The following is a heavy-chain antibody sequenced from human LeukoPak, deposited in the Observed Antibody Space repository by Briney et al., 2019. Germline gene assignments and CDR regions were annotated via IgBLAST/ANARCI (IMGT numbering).Heavy chain of an antibody. CDR2: IYYSGST. CDR1: GGSISSYY. V-gene: IGHV4-59*01. D-gene: IGHD6-19*01. Sequence: PSETLSLTCTVSGGSISSYYWSWIRQPPGKGLEWIGYIYYSGSTNNNPSLKSRVNIAVDTSKNQFSLRLRSVTAADTAVYYCARGIMSSGWKYYFDYWGPGTLVTFST. CDR3: ARGIMSSGWKYYFDY. J-gene: IGHJ4*02.